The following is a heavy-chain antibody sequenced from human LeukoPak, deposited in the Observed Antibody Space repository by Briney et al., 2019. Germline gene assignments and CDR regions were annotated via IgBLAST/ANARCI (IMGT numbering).Heavy chain of an antibody. D-gene: IGHD6-19*01. J-gene: IGHJ5*02. CDR1: GFTFSSYA. CDR2: ISGSGGST. Sequence: PGGSLRLSCASSGFTFSSYAMSWVRQAPGKGLHWVSAISGSGGSTYYADSVKSRFTISRDNTKNTLYLQINNLRAEDTAVYYCAKGDSSGWFNWFDPWGQGTLVTVSS. V-gene: IGHV3-23*01. CDR3: AKGDSSGWFNWFDP.